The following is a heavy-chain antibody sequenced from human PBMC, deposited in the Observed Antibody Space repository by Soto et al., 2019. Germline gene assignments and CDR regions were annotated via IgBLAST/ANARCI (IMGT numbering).Heavy chain of an antibody. V-gene: IGHV3-23*01. J-gene: IGHJ4*02. D-gene: IGHD2-2*01. CDR2: ISGSGGSP. Sequence: EVQLLESGGGLVQPGGSLRLSCVASGFTFSTYTMSWVRQPPGKGLEWVSVISGSGGSPSYADSVQGRFSISRDNPKNTLYLQMNSLRGEDTAMYYCAKARCSTTNCYVPYYWGQGTLVTVSS. CDR3: AKARCSTTNCYVPYY. CDR1: GFTFSTYT.